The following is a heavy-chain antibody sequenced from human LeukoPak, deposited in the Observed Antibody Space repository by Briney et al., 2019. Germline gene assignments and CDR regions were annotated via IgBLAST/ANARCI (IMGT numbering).Heavy chain of an antibody. Sequence: GGSLRLSCTASGFTFGDYAMSWVRQAPGKGLEWVGFIRSKAYGGTTEYAASVKGRFTTSRDDSKSIAYLQMNSLKTEDTAVYYCTRVVSGSYFIPPDYWGQGTLVTVSS. CDR3: TRVVSGSYFIPPDY. CDR1: GFTFGDYA. D-gene: IGHD1-26*01. CDR2: IRSKAYGGTT. V-gene: IGHV3-49*04. J-gene: IGHJ4*02.